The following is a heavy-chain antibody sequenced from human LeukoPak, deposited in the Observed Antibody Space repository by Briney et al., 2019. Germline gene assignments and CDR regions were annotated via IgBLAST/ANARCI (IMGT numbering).Heavy chain of an antibody. CDR2: ISGSGGST. D-gene: IGHD3-10*01. CDR3: AKDLRGWGGSGSYYIL. V-gene: IGHV3-23*01. CDR1: GFTFSSYA. J-gene: IGHJ4*02. Sequence: GGSLRLSCAASGFTFSSYAMSWVRQAPGKGLEWVSAISGSGGSTYYADSVKGRFTISRDNSKNTLYLQMNSLRAEDTAVYYCAKDLRGWGGSGSYYILWGRGTLVTVSS.